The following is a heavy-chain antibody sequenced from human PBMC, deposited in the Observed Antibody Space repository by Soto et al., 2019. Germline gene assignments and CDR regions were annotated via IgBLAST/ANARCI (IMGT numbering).Heavy chain of an antibody. CDR1: GGSISTSSYF. Sequence: PSETLSLTFTVSGGSISTSSYFWGWIRQPPGQGLEWIGSISYSGSSYQNPSLKSRVTISVDTSKNQFSLKLSSVTAADTAVYYCARLSGWSKHNYFDPWGQGTLVTVSS. J-gene: IGHJ5*02. CDR3: ARLSGWSKHNYFDP. CDR2: ISYSGSS. V-gene: IGHV4-39*01. D-gene: IGHD6-19*01.